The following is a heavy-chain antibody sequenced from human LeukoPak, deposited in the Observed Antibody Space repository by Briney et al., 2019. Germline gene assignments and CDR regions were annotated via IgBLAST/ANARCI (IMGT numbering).Heavy chain of an antibody. CDR3: ARERGYSSGWYPDYYFDY. V-gene: IGHV4-4*07. D-gene: IGHD6-19*01. CDR2: INTSGST. CDR1: DGSISSYY. Sequence: SETLSLTCTVSDGSISSYYWSWIRQPAGKGLEWIGRINTSGSTNYNPSLKSRVTMSVDTSKNQFSLKLSSVTAADTAVYYCARERGYSSGWYPDYYFDYWGQGTLVTVSS. J-gene: IGHJ4*02.